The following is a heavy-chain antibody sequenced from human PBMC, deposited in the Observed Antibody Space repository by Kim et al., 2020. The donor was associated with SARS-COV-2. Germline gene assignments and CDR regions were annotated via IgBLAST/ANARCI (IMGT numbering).Heavy chain of an antibody. V-gene: IGHV4-59*01. CDR3: ARDNGAAAGIGDY. CDR2: IYYSGST. J-gene: IGHJ4*02. D-gene: IGHD6-13*01. Sequence: SETLSLTCTVSGGSISSYYWSWIRQPPGKGLEWIGYIYYSGSTNYNPSLKSRVTISVDTSKNQFSLKLSSVTAADTAVYYCARDNGAAAGIGDYWGQGTLVTVSS. CDR1: GGSISSYY.